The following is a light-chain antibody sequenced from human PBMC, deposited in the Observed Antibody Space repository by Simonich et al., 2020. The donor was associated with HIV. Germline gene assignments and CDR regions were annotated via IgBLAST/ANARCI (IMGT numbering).Light chain of an antibody. V-gene: IGLV8-61*01. CDR1: SGSVSTSYY. CDR3: VLYMGSGISV. CDR2: STN. Sequence: QTVVTQEPSFSVSPGGTVTLTCGLSSGSVSTSYYPSWYHQTPGQAPRTLIYSTNTRTSGVPDRFSGSILGNKAALTITGAQADDESDYYCVLYMGSGISVFGGWTKLTVL. J-gene: IGLJ3*02.